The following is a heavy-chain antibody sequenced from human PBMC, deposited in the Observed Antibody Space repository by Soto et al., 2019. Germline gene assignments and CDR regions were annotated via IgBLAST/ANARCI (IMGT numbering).Heavy chain of an antibody. CDR1: GGSISSGGYY. CDR2: IYYSGST. CDR3: ARVGWLQSNRHFDY. D-gene: IGHD5-12*01. J-gene: IGHJ4*02. Sequence: SETLSLTSTVSGGSISSGGYYWSWIRQHPGKGLEWIGYIYYSGSTYYNPSLKSRVTISVDTSKNQFSLKLSSVTAADTAVYYCARVGWLQSNRHFDYWGQGTLVTVSS. V-gene: IGHV4-31*03.